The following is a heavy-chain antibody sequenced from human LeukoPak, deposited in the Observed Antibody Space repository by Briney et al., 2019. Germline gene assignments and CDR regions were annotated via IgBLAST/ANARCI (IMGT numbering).Heavy chain of an antibody. J-gene: IGHJ5*02. V-gene: IGHV4-61*01. CDR1: GGSVSSGLNN. D-gene: IGHD2-15*01. Sequence: PSETLSLTCTVSGGSVSSGLNNWSWIRQPSGKGLEWIGYISHTGGAIYNPSLRSRVTISVDWSTNQFSLTLGSVTAADTAVYYCATETECSGGTCYSYGWFDPWGQGTQVIVSS. CDR3: ATETECSGGTCYSYGWFDP. CDR2: ISHTGGA.